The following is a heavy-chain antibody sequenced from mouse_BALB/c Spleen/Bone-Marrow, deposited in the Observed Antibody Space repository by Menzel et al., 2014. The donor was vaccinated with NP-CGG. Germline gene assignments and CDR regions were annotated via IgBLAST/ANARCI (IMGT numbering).Heavy chain of an antibody. CDR3: ASYVYGYYFDY. Sequence: EVQLQQSGAELVKPGASVKLSCTASGFNIKDTYMHWVKRRPEQGLEWIGRIDPANGNTKYDPKFQGKASITADTSSNTAYLQLSSLTSVDTAVYYCASYVYGYYFDYWGQGTTLTVSS. V-gene: IGHV14-3*02. J-gene: IGHJ2*01. CDR2: IDPANGNT. D-gene: IGHD2-2*01. CDR1: GFNIKDTY.